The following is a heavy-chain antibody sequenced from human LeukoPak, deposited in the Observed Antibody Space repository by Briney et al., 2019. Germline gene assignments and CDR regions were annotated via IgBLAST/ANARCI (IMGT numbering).Heavy chain of an antibody. CDR3: ARALGDSGVWFDP. CDR2: IYYSGST. D-gene: IGHD1-26*01. Sequence: SQTLSLTCTVSGGSISSGDYYWSWIRQPPGKGLEWIGYIYYSGSTYYNPSLKSRVTISVDTSKNQFSLKLSSVTAADTAVYYCARALGDSGVWFDPWGQGTLVTVSS. CDR1: GGSISSGDYY. V-gene: IGHV4-30-4*01. J-gene: IGHJ5*02.